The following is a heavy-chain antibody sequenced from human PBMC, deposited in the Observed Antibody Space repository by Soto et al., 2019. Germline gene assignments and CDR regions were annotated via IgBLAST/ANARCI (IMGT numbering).Heavy chain of an antibody. Sequence: GGSLRLSCAASGFTFSSYAMRWVRQAPGKGLEWVAVISYDGSNKYYADSVKGRFTISRDNSKNTLYLQMNSLRAEDTAVYYCARDKGVVVVAATNYYYYYGMDVWGQGTTVTVSS. J-gene: IGHJ6*02. D-gene: IGHD2-15*01. CDR3: ARDKGVVVVAATNYYYYYGMDV. CDR1: GFTFSSYA. V-gene: IGHV3-30-3*01. CDR2: ISYDGSNK.